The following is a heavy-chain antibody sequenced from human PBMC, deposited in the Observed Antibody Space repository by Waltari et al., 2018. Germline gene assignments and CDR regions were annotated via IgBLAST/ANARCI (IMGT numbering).Heavy chain of an antibody. CDR3: ARVSRELSFDY. Sequence: EVQLVESGGGLVQPGGSLRLSCAASGFTFSSSWMSWVRQAPGKGLEWVANIKQDGSEKYYVDSVKGRFTISRDNAKNSLYLQMNSLRAEDTAVYYCARVSRELSFDYWVQGTLVTVSS. V-gene: IGHV3-7*01. CDR2: IKQDGSEK. CDR1: GFTFSSSW. D-gene: IGHD3-16*02. J-gene: IGHJ4*02.